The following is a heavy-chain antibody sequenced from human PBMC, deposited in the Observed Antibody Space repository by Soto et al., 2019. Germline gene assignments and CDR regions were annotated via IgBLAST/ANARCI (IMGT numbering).Heavy chain of an antibody. Sequence: PGGSLRLSCAASGFTFSSYEMNWVRQAPGKGLEWVSYISSSGNTIYYADSVKGRFTLSRDNAKNSLYLQMNSLRAEDTAVYYCARENFEGRNYHYYGMDVWGQGTPVTVSS. J-gene: IGHJ6*02. CDR2: ISSSGNTI. V-gene: IGHV3-48*03. CDR3: ARENFEGRNYHYYGMDV. CDR1: GFTFSSYE. D-gene: IGHD1-7*01.